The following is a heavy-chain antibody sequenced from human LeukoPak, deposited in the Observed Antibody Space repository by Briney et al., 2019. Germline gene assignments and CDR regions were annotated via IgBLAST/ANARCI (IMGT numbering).Heavy chain of an antibody. D-gene: IGHD5-12*01. CDR1: GGSISSYY. J-gene: IGHJ4*02. V-gene: IGHV4-59*01. Sequence: PSETLSLTCTVSGGSISSYYWSWIRQPPGKGLEWIGYIYYSGSTNYNPSLKSRVTISVDTSKNQFSLKLSSVTAADTAVYYCARDIGDSGYDYSYWGQGTLVTVSS. CDR3: ARDIGDSGYDYSY. CDR2: IYYSGST.